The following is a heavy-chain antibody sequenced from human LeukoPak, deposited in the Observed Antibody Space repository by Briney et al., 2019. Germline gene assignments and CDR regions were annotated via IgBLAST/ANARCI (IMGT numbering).Heavy chain of an antibody. Sequence: GGSLRLSCAASGFTLDDYAMHWVRQAPGKGLEWVSLISGYGGSTYYADSVRGRFTISRDNSKNSLYLEMNSLRTEDTALYYCSKDLSPLDIAVAGLHWGQGTLVTVSS. V-gene: IGHV3-43*02. J-gene: IGHJ4*02. CDR3: SKDLSPLDIAVAGLH. D-gene: IGHD6-19*01. CDR2: ISGYGGST. CDR1: GFTLDDYA.